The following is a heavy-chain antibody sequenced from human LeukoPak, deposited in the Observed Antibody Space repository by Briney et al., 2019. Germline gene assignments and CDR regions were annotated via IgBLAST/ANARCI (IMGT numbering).Heavy chain of an antibody. D-gene: IGHD2-15*01. CDR1: GGSISSGGYS. J-gene: IGHJ3*02. CDR2: TYHSGST. V-gene: IGHV4-30-2*02. CDR3: ARYCSGGSCYHRDAFDI. Sequence: SETLSLTCTVSGGSISSGGYSWSWFRQPPGKGLEWIGYTYHSGSTYYNPSLKSRVTISVDTSKNQFSLKLSSVTAADTAVYYCARYCSGGSCYHRDAFDIWGQGTMVTVSS.